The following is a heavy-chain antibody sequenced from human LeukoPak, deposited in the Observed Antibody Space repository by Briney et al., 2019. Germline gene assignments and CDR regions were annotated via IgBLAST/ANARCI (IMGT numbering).Heavy chain of an antibody. J-gene: IGHJ4*02. CDR3: ARAKPKNMVRGLIMRRESRYYFDY. V-gene: IGHV3-53*01. CDR2: IYSGGST. D-gene: IGHD3-10*01. Sequence: PGGSLRLSCAASGCTFSSYAMSWVREAPGKGLEWVSVIYSGGSTYYADSVKGRFTISRDNSKSTLYIQMNSLRAEDTAVYYCARAKPKNMVRGLIMRRESRYYFDYWGQGTLVTVSS. CDR1: GCTFSSYA.